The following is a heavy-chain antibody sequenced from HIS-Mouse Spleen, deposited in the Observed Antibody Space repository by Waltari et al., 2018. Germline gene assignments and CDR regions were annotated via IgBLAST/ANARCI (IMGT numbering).Heavy chain of an antibody. CDR3: ARDLTYYDFWSGDAFDI. V-gene: IGHV4-38-2*02. CDR1: GYSISSGYY. D-gene: IGHD3-3*01. Sequence: QVQLQESGPGLVKPSETLSLTCTVSGYSISSGYYWGWIRQPPGKGLEWIGSIYHSGSTYYNPSLKSRVTISVDTSKNQFSLKLSSVTAADTAVYYCARDLTYYDFWSGDAFDIWGQGTMVTVSS. CDR2: IYHSGST. J-gene: IGHJ3*02.